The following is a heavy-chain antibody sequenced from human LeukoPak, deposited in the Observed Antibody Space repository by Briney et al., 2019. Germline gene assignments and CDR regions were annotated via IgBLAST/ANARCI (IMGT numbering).Heavy chain of an antibody. CDR1: GYTFTGYY. CDR2: INPNSGGT. J-gene: IGHJ5*02. D-gene: IGHD2-2*01. Sequence: GASVKVSCKASGYTFTGYYMHWVRQAPGQGLEWMGWINPNSGGTNYAQKFQGRVTMTRDTSISTAYMELSRLRSDDTAVYYCAREEFVVVPAPANWFDPWGQGTLATVSS. CDR3: AREEFVVVPAPANWFDP. V-gene: IGHV1-2*02.